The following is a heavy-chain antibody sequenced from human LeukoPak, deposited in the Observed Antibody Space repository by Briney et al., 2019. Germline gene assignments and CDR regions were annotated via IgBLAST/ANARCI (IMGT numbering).Heavy chain of an antibody. V-gene: IGHV4-39*01. CDR1: GGSISSDTYY. CDR2: IYYSGST. J-gene: IGHJ6*03. D-gene: IGHD6-6*01. CDR3: ASPRLAARRGPAFPYYYYHYMDV. Sequence: SETLSLTCTVSGGSISSDTYYWGWIRQPPGKGLEWIGSIYYSGSTYFNPSLKSRVTISVDTSKNQFSLKLSSVTAADTAVYYCASPRLAARRGPAFPYYYYHYMDVWGKGTTVTVSS.